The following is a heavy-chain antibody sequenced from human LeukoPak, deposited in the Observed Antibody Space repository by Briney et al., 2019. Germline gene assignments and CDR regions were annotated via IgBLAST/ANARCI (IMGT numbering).Heavy chain of an antibody. Sequence: GGSLRLSCAASGLTFDDYAMHWVRQAPGKGLEWVGFIRSKAYGGTTEYAASVKGRFTISRDDSKSIAYLQMNSLKTEDTAVYYCTKSHDYGDYIFDYWGQGTLVTVSS. CDR2: IRSKAYGGTT. J-gene: IGHJ4*02. CDR3: TKSHDYGDYIFDY. V-gene: IGHV3-49*04. D-gene: IGHD4-17*01. CDR1: GLTFDDYA.